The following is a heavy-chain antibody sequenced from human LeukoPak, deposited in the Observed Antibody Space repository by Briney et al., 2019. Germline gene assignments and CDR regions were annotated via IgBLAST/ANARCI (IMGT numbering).Heavy chain of an antibody. CDR3: AKDLEVVAARVRYFDH. CDR2: ISGSGGST. Sequence: GGSLRLSCAASGFTFSSYAMSWVRQAPGKGLEWVSAISGSGGSTYYADSVKGRFTISRDNSKNTLYLQMNSLRAEDTAVYYCAKDLEVVAARVRYFDHWGQGTLVTVSS. CDR1: GFTFSSYA. J-gene: IGHJ4*02. D-gene: IGHD2-15*01. V-gene: IGHV3-23*01.